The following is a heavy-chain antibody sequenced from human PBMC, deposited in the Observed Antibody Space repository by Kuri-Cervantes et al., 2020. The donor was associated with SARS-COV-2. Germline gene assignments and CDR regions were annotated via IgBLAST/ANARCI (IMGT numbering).Heavy chain of an antibody. Sequence: ASVKVSCKASGYTFTGYYMHWVRQAPGQGLEWMGWINPNSGGTNYAQKFQGRVTMTRDTSISTAYMELSRLRSDDNSVYYCATPSYYDSIGAYDAFDIWGQGTMVTVSS. CDR1: GYTFTGYY. CDR3: ATPSYYDSIGAYDAFDI. V-gene: IGHV1-2*02. D-gene: IGHD3-22*01. CDR2: INPNSGGT. J-gene: IGHJ3*02.